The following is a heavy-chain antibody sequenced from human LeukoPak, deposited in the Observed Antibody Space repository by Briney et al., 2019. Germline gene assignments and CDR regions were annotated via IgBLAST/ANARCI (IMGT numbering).Heavy chain of an antibody. D-gene: IGHD3-9*01. CDR1: GFPFSSYA. CDR3: AKFYDILTGYFDY. Sequence: GGSLRLSCAASGFPFSSYAMSWVRQSPGKGLEWVSAISGGNGNTYYAYYADSVRGRFTISRDSAKNTLYLQMNSLRAEDTAVYYCAKFYDILTGYFDYWGQGTLVTVSS. CDR2: ISGGNGNTYYA. J-gene: IGHJ4*02. V-gene: IGHV3-23*01.